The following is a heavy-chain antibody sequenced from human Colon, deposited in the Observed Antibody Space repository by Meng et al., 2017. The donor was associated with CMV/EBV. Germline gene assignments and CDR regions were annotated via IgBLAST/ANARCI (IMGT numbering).Heavy chain of an antibody. V-gene: IGHV3-11*06. CDR1: GFTFSDFY. J-gene: IGHJ4*02. Sequence: VGVGETFVKPGGSLGVSWAASGFTFSDFYMIWIRQAPGKGPEWIAYIGPSSTDTFYGDSVKGRFIVSRDNSKNSLYLQMSSLRVEDTAVYYCARGWGGSYSGLDYWGQGTLVTVSS. CDR2: IGPSSTDT. D-gene: IGHD1-26*01. CDR3: ARGWGGSYSGLDY.